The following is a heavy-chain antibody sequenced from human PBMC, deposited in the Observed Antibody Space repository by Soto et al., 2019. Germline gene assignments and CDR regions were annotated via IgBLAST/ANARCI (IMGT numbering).Heavy chain of an antibody. D-gene: IGHD5-12*01. CDR2: IYYSGST. CDR1: GGSISSGGYY. V-gene: IGHV4-31*03. CDR3: ARDEGGGYDHRWFDP. Sequence: QVQLQESGPGLVKPSQTLSLTCTVSGGSISSGGYYWRWIRQHPGKGLEWIGYIYYSGSTYYNPSLKSRLTISVDTSKTQFSLKLSSVTAADTAVYYCARDEGGGYDHRWFDPWGQGTLVTVSS. J-gene: IGHJ5*02.